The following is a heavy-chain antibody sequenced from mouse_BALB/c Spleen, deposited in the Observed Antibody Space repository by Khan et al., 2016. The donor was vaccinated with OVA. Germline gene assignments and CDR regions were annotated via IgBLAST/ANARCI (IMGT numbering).Heavy chain of an antibody. CDR3: ARSTYRYAFAY. J-gene: IGHJ3*01. V-gene: IGHV3-8*02. CDR2: ILYSGST. Sequence: EVQLQESGPSLVKPSQTLSLTCSVTGDSITCGHWCWIRKFPGNKLEYMGYILYSGSTYFNPSLNSQISITRHTSQTQYYLQLNSVTTEDTATYYCARSTYRYAFAYWGQGTLVTVSA. CDR1: GDSITCGH. D-gene: IGHD2-14*01.